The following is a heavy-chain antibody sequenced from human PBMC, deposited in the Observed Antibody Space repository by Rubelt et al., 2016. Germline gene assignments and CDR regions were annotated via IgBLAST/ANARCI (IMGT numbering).Heavy chain of an antibody. D-gene: IGHD2-2*01. CDR1: GGSVSSGSYY. CDR2: INHSGST. Sequence: QVQLQESGPGLVKPSETLSLTCTVSGGSVSSGSYYWSWIRQPPGKGLEWIGEINHSGSTNYNPSLQSRVIISVDTSRRQFSRKCTTVADADTAIYYWAERVDGDCTTTSCGIDYWGQGVLATVSS. V-gene: IGHV4-61*01. CDR3: AERVDGDCTTTSCGIDY. J-gene: IGHJ4*02.